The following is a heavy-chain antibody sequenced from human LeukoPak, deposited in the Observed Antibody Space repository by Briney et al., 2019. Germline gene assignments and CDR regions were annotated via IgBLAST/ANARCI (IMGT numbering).Heavy chain of an antibody. CDR2: ISYDGSNK. V-gene: IGHV3-30*03. J-gene: IGHJ4*02. CDR1: GFTFSSYG. Sequence: QPGGSLRLSCAASGFTFSSYGMHWVRQAPGKGLEWVAVISYDGSNKYYADSVKGRFTISRDNSKNTLYLQMNSLRAEDTAVYYCASGTYYDILTGYPYFDYWGQGTLVTVSS. D-gene: IGHD3-9*01. CDR3: ASGTYYDILTGYPYFDY.